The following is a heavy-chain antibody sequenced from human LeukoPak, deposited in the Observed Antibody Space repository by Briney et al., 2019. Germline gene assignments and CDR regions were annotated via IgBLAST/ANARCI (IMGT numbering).Heavy chain of an antibody. J-gene: IGHJ4*02. V-gene: IGHV1-69*06. D-gene: IGHD5-12*01. CDR1: GGIFSTYV. CDR2: IIPIFGTT. CDR3: AKEASDVDIVATTAPYFDY. Sequence: SVKVSCKASGGIFSTYVISWVRQAPGQGLEWMGGIIPIFGTTNYAQKFQGRVTITADTSTSTVYMELSSLSSEDTAVYYCAKEASDVDIVATTAPYFDYWGQGTLVTVSS.